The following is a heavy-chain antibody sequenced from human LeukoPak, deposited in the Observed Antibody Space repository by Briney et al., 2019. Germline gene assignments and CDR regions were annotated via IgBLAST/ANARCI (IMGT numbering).Heavy chain of an antibody. V-gene: IGHV1-2*02. J-gene: IGHJ2*01. CDR1: GYTFTGYY. D-gene: IGHD3-9*01. CDR2: INPNSGGT. CDR3: ARTYYDILTGYRYFDL. Sequence: ASVKVSCKASGYTFTGYYMHWVRQAPGQGLEWMGWINPNSGGTNYAQKFQGRVTMTRDTSISTAYMELSRLRSDDTAVYYCARTYYDILTGYRYFDLWGRGTLVTVSS.